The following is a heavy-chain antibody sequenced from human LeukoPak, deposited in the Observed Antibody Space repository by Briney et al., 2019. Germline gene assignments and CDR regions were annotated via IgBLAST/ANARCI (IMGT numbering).Heavy chain of an antibody. CDR2: SSGSGGRT. V-gene: IGHV3-23*01. D-gene: IGHD3-22*01. J-gene: IGHJ4*02. Sequence: GLTLRLSCAASGFTFSSYAMIWVRQAPGKGLEYVSGSSGSGGRTYYGGAVKGRFTISRDNSKNTLYLQMNSLRAEDTAVYYCAKGVTMIVVVMYFDYWGQGTLVTVSS. CDR3: AKGVTMIVVVMYFDY. CDR1: GFTFSSYA.